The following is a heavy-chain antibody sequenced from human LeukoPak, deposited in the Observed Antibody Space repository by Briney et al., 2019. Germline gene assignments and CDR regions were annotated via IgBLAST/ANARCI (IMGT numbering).Heavy chain of an antibody. Sequence: GGSLRLSCAGSGFTFSDYYMSWIRQAPGKGLEWVSYISGSGTTILYADSVKGRFTISRDNAKNSVYLQMNSLRAEDTALYYCARDRGPAGYLDYWGQGTLVTVSS. CDR3: ARDRGPAGYLDY. CDR2: ISGSGTTI. J-gene: IGHJ4*02. V-gene: IGHV3-11*01. D-gene: IGHD3-22*01. CDR1: GFTFSDYY.